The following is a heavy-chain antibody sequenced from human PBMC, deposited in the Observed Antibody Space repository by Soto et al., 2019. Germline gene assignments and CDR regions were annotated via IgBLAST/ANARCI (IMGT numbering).Heavy chain of an antibody. J-gene: IGHJ4*02. CDR3: ADDSGYERGFDY. CDR1: GGTFSIYT. Sequence: EASVKVSCKASGGTFSIYTISWVRQAPGQGLEWMGRIIPILGIANYAQKFQGRVTITADKSTSTAYMELSSLRSEDTAVYYCADDSGYERGFDYWGQGTLVTVSS. V-gene: IGHV1-69*02. CDR2: IIPILGIA. D-gene: IGHD5-12*01.